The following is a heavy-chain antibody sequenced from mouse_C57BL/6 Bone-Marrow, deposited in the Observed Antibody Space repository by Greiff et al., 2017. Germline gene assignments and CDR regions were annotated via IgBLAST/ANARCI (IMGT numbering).Heavy chain of an antibody. J-gene: IGHJ4*01. CDR3: ARSTVVATDAMDY. CDR2: IHPNSGST. Sequence: QVQLQQSGAELVKPGASVKLSCKASGYTFTSYWMHWVKQRPGQGLEWIGMIHPNSGSTNYNEKFKSKATLTVDKSSSTAYMQLSSLTSEDSAVYYCARSTVVATDAMDYWGQGTSVTVSS. V-gene: IGHV1-64*01. CDR1: GYTFTSYW. D-gene: IGHD1-1*01.